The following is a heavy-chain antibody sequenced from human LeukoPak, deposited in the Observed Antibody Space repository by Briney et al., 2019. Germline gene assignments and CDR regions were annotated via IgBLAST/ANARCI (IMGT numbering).Heavy chain of an antibody. J-gene: IGHJ3*02. CDR2: INSSGGST. CDR3: ARVGGSTVVTPGGAFDI. D-gene: IGHD4-23*01. V-gene: IGHV1-46*01. Sequence: ASVKVFCKASGYAFTSYYMLWVRQAPGQGLEWMGVINSSGGSTSYAQKFQGRVTMTRDMSTSTVYMELSSLRSEDTAVYYCARVGGSTVVTPGGAFDIWGQGTMVTVSS. CDR1: GYAFTSYY.